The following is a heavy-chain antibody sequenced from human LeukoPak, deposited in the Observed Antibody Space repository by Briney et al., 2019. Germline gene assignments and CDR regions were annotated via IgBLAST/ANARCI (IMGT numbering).Heavy chain of an antibody. J-gene: IGHJ5*02. CDR3: ARGAWITIFGVVTXTPFDP. CDR1: GGSFSGYY. D-gene: IGHD3-3*01. Sequence: PSETLSLTCAVYGGSFSGYYWSWIRQPPGKGLEWIGEINHSGSTNYNPSLKSRVTISVDTSKNQFSLKLSSVTAADTAVYYCARGAWITIFGVVTXTPFDPWGQGTLVTVSS. V-gene: IGHV4-34*01. CDR2: INHSGST.